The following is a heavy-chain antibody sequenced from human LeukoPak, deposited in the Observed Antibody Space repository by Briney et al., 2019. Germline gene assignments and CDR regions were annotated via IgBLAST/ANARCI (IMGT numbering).Heavy chain of an antibody. D-gene: IGHD3-10*01. Sequence: SETLSLTCTVSGGSISGSSYYWGWIRQPPGKGLEWIGSIYYSGSTYYNPSLKSRVTISVDTSKNQFSLKLSSVTAADTAVYYCARLVGLLWFGELWPGDTFYDYWGQGTLVTVSS. J-gene: IGHJ4*02. V-gene: IGHV4-39*01. CDR3: ARLVGLLWFGELWPGDTFYDY. CDR2: IYYSGST. CDR1: GGSISGSSYY.